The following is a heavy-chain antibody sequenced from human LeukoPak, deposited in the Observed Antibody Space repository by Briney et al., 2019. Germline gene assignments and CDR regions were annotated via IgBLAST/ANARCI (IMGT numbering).Heavy chain of an antibody. CDR3: ARLPSSTELLWFGELSEYYFDY. Sequence: SETLSLTCTVSGGSISSYYWSWIRQPPGKGLEWIGYIYYSGSTNYNPSLKSRVTISVDTSKNQFSLKLSSVTAADTAVYYCARLPSSTELLWFGELSEYYFDYWGQGTLVTVSS. D-gene: IGHD3-10*01. CDR2: IYYSGST. J-gene: IGHJ4*02. V-gene: IGHV4-59*08. CDR1: GGSISSYY.